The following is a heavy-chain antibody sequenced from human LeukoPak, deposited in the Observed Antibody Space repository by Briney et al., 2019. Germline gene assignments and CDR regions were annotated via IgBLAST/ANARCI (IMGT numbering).Heavy chain of an antibody. Sequence: PGGSLRLSCAASGFTFSSYSMNWVRQAPGKGLEWVSYISSSSSSTIYYADSVKGRFTISRDNAKNSLYLQMNSLRAEDTAVYYCAREYDSSGYYYAVYFDYWGQGTLVTVSS. V-gene: IGHV3-48*01. D-gene: IGHD3-22*01. J-gene: IGHJ4*02. CDR2: ISSSSSSTI. CDR1: GFTFSSYS. CDR3: AREYDSSGYYYAVYFDY.